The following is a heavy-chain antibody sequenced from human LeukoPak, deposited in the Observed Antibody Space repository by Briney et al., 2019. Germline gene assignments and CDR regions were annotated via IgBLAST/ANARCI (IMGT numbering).Heavy chain of an antibody. CDR1: GGSFSGYY. D-gene: IGHD2-21*01. Sequence: ASETLSLTCAVYGGSFSGYYWNWIRQPPGTGLEWIGEINHSGNTNYNPSPKSRVTISVDTSKNQFSLKLSSVTAADTALYYCARAGRAPVAGPFDYWGRGMQVTVSS. CDR3: ARAGRAPVAGPFDY. J-gene: IGHJ4*02. CDR2: INHSGNT. V-gene: IGHV4-34*01.